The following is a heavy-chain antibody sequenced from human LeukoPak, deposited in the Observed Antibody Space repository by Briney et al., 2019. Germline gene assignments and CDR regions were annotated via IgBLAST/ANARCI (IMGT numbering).Heavy chain of an antibody. CDR3: ARDPGVRIAAASYYFDY. CDR1: GFTFSSYW. D-gene: IGHD6-13*01. CDR2: IKQDGSEK. J-gene: IGHJ4*02. Sequence: GGSLRLSCAASGFTFSSYWMSWVRQAPGKGLEWVANIKQDGSEKYYVDSVKGRFTISRDNAKNSLYLQMNSLRAEDTAVYYCARDPGVRIAAASYYFDYWGQGTLVTVSS. V-gene: IGHV3-7*01.